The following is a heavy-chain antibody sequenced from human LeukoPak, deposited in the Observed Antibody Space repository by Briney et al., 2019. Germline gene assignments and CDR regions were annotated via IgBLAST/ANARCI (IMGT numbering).Heavy chain of an antibody. D-gene: IGHD2-15*01. CDR2: ISSSSSTI. V-gene: IGHV3-48*02. CDR3: ARDRCSGGSCYSNADAFDI. J-gene: IGHJ3*02. CDR1: GFTFSSYS. Sequence: GGSLRLSCAASGFTFSSYSMNWVRQAPGKGLEWVSYISSSSSTIYYADSVKGRFTISRDNAKNSLYLQMNSLRDEDTAVYYCARDRCSGGSCYSNADAFDIWGQGTMVTASS.